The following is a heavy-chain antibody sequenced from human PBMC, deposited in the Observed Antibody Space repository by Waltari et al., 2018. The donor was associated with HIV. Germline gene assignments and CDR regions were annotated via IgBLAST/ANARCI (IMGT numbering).Heavy chain of an antibody. Sequence: LVQSGGGEVQEGGSLVLSCSGSGFDFRRSSFNWVRQTPRRGVEWVSSLRRDTYEANYLASVRGRFIISRDNAKSSAYLEMTSLRVEDTATYYCVRDDPGYVPIDYWGQGSQVVVS. CDR1: GFDFRRSS. CDR3: VRDDPGYVPIDY. V-gene: IGHV3-21*04. J-gene: IGHJ4*02. CDR2: LRRDTYEA. D-gene: IGHD2-15*01.